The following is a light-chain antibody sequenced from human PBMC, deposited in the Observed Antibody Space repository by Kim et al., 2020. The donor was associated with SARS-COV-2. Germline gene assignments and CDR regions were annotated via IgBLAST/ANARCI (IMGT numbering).Light chain of an antibody. CDR3: QVWDSSSDLHVV. Sequence: PGKRARITCGGNNIGSKSVHWYQQKPGQASVLVIYYDSDRPSGIPERFSGSNSGNTATLTISRVEAGDEADYYCQVWDSSSDLHVVFGGGTQLTVL. CDR2: YDS. V-gene: IGLV3-21*04. CDR1: NIGSKS. J-gene: IGLJ2*01.